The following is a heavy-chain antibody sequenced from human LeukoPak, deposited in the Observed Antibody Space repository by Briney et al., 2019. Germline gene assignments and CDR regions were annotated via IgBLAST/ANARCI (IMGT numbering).Heavy chain of an antibody. V-gene: IGHV1-18*01. CDR2: ISAYNGNT. D-gene: IGHD5-18*01. CDR3: ARDGAAAMVPYYYGMDV. J-gene: IGHJ6*02. CDR1: GYTFTSYG. Sequence: ASVKVSCKASGYTFTSYGISWVRQAPGQGLEWMGWISAYNGNTNYAQKLQGRVTMTTDTSTSTAYMELRSLRSDDTAVYYCARDGAAAMVPYYYGMDVWGQGTTVTVSS.